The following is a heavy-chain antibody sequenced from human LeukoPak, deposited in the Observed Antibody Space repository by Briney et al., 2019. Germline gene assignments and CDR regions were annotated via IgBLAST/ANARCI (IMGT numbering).Heavy chain of an antibody. Sequence: ASLKVSCKASGYTFTRYYMLWVRQAPGQGLEWMGWINPNSGGTNYAQKFQGSVTMTRDTSISTAYMELSRLRSDDTAVYYCARAGRPPVMYDILTGPSPLDYWGQGTLVTVSS. CDR1: GYTFTRYY. CDR3: ARAGRPPVMYDILTGPSPLDY. D-gene: IGHD3-9*01. V-gene: IGHV1-2*04. CDR2: INPNSGGT. J-gene: IGHJ4*02.